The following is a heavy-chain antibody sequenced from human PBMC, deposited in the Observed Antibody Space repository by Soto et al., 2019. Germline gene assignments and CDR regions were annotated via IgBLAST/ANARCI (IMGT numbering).Heavy chain of an antibody. J-gene: IGHJ5*02. Sequence: GESLKIACKGSVYSFTSYWISWVRQMPAKGLEWMRRIDPSDSYANYSPSFQGHVTFSADKSISTAYLQWSSLRASDTAMYYCARHKAFYYDSSGAWGQGTLVTVSS. CDR1: VYSFTSYW. V-gene: IGHV5-10-1*01. D-gene: IGHD3-22*01. CDR2: IDPSDSYA. CDR3: ARHKAFYYDSSGA.